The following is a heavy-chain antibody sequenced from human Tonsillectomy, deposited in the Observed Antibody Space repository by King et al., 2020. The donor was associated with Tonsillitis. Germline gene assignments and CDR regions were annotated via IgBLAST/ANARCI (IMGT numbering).Heavy chain of an antibody. CDR3: ARAGEYYYGSGSYYNWFDP. D-gene: IGHD3-10*01. V-gene: IGHV3-74*01. CDR2: INSDGSST. CDR1: GFTLSSYW. Sequence: VQLVESGGGLVQPGGSLRLSCAASGFTLSSYWMHWVRQGPGKGLVWVSHINSDGSSTSYADSVKGRFTISRDNAKNTLYLQMNSLRAEDTAVYYCARAGEYYYGSGSYYNWFDPWGQGTLVTVSS. J-gene: IGHJ5*02.